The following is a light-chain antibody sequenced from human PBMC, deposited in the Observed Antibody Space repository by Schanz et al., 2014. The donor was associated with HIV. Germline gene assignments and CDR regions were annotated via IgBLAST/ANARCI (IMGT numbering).Light chain of an antibody. CDR2: NTF. J-gene: IGLJ3*02. V-gene: IGLV1-44*01. CDR1: SSNFRSNA. CDR3: ATWVDSLNGWV. Sequence: QSVLTQPPSASGTPGQRVTISCSGSSSNFRSNAVNSYPQLPGTAPRLVIYNTFHRPSGVPDRFSGSQSGTSASLAISGLQSEDESDFFCATWVDSLNGWVFGGGTKLTVL.